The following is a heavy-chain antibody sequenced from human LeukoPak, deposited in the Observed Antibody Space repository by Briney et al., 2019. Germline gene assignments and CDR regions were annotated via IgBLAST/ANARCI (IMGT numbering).Heavy chain of an antibody. CDR3: AKDGHWTFDY. V-gene: IGHV3-30*02. D-gene: IGHD1-1*01. CDR1: GFTVSSYG. Sequence: GGSLRLSCAASGFTVSSYGMHWVRQAPGKGLEWVAFTRFDGNFKYYADSVKGRFTISRDNSKNTVFLQMNSLRPEDTAVYYCAKDGHWTFDYWGQGTLVTVSS. CDR2: TRFDGNFK. J-gene: IGHJ4*02.